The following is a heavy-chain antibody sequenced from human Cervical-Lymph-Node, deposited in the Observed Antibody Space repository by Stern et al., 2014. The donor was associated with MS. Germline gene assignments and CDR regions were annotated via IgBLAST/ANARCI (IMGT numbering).Heavy chain of an antibody. J-gene: IGHJ3*02. CDR1: GFTVTNNY. D-gene: IGHD2-21*02. CDR3: ARGGGDWNAFAI. Sequence: EVQLVQSGGGLIQPGGSLRLSCAASGFTVTNNYMSWVRQAPGRGLEWVSVIYSDGRTNYADSVKGRFTISRGTSKNTVFLQMNGLRAEDTAVYYCARGGGDWNAFAIWGQGTTITVSS. CDR2: IYSDGRT. V-gene: IGHV3-53*01.